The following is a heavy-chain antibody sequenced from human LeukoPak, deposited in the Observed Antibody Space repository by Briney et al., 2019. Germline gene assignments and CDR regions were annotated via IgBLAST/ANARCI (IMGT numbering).Heavy chain of an antibody. J-gene: IGHJ4*02. CDR2: ISSSSSYI. CDR1: GFTFSSYS. Sequence: GGSLRLSCAASGFTFSSYSMNWVRQAPGKGLEWVSSISSSSSYIYYADSVKGRFTISRDNAKNSLYLQMNSLGAEDTAVYYCARDPSEMRSGWYADYWGQGTLVTVSS. V-gene: IGHV3-21*01. D-gene: IGHD6-19*01. CDR3: ARDPSEMRSGWYADY.